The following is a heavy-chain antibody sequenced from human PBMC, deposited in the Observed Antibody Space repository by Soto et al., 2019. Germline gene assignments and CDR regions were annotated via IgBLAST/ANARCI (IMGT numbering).Heavy chain of an antibody. V-gene: IGHV3-7*04. D-gene: IGHD2-8*02. J-gene: IGHJ3*02. CDR3: ARDSGPRGYDAFDI. Sequence: GGSLRLSCAASGFTFRNYGMTWVRQAPGKGLEWVANIKQDASENFYVDSVKGRFTISRDNAKNSLYLQMNSLRVEDTAVYYCARDSGPRGYDAFDIWGQGTMVTVSS. CDR1: GFTFRNYG. CDR2: IKQDASEN.